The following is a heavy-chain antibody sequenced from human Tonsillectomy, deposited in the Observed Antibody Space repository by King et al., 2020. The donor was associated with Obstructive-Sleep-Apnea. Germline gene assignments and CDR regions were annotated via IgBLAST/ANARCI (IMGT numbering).Heavy chain of an antibody. J-gene: IGHJ4*02. CDR1: GFTFSISG. CDR2: LSYDGSTK. CDR3: AKEGWKYDSSGIREYYFDY. Sequence: VQLVESGGGVVQPGKSLRLSCAASGFTFSISGIHWVRQAPGKGLEWVTLLSYDGSTKYYTDSVKGRFTISRDNSKNTLYLQMNSLRAEDTAVYYCAKEGWKYDSSGIREYYFDYWGQGTLVTVSS. V-gene: IGHV3-30*18. D-gene: IGHD3-22*01.